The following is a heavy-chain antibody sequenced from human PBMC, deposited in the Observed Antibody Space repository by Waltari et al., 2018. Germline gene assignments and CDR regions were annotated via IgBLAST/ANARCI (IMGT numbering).Heavy chain of an antibody. D-gene: IGHD6-13*01. CDR3: ARDLSGIAAAGIYYYYMDV. J-gene: IGHJ6*03. CDR1: GGSISSHY. Sequence: QVQLQESGPGLVKPSETLSLTCTVSGGSISSHYWSWIRQPPGKGLEWIGYIYYSGSTNYNPSLKSRVTISVDTSKNQFSLKLSSVTAADTAVYYCARDLSGIAAAGIYYYYMDVWGKGTTVTVSS. V-gene: IGHV4-59*11. CDR2: IYYSGST.